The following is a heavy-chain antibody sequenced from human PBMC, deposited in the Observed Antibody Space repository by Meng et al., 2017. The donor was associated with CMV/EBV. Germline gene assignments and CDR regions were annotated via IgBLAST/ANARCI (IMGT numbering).Heavy chain of an antibody. Sequence: GESLKISCAASGFTFSSYEMNWVRQAPGKGLEWVSYISSSGSTIYYADSVKGQFTISRDNAKNSLYLQMNSLRAEDTAVYYCARDKGRVTDNWFDPWGQGTLVTVSS. D-gene: IGHD2-21*02. J-gene: IGHJ5*02. CDR1: GFTFSSYE. CDR3: ARDKGRVTDNWFDP. CDR2: ISSSGSTI. V-gene: IGHV3-48*03.